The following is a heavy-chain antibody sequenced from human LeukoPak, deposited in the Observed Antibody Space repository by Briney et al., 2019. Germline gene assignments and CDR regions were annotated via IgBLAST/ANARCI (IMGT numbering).Heavy chain of an antibody. CDR1: GYTFTSYG. CDR3: ARGSSSWDAFDI. CDR2: ISAYNGNT. D-gene: IGHD6-13*01. V-gene: IGHV1-18*01. Sequence: ASVKVSCKASGYTFTSYGISWVRQAPGQGLEWMGWISAYNGNTNYAQKLQGRVTMTTDTSTSTVYMELSSLRSEDTAVYYCARGSSSWDAFDIWGQGTMVTVSS. J-gene: IGHJ3*02.